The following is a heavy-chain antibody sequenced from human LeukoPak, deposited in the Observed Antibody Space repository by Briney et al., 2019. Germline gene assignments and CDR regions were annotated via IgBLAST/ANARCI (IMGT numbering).Heavy chain of an antibody. V-gene: IGHV1-69*04. D-gene: IGHD4-23*01. Sequence: SVKVSCKASGYTFTSFGISWVRQAPGQGLEWMGRIIPILGIANYAQKFQGRVTITADKSTSTAYMELSSLRSEDTAVYYCARYSDGGSSDYFDYWGQGTLVTVSS. CDR2: IIPILGIA. CDR1: GYTFTSFG. J-gene: IGHJ4*02. CDR3: ARYSDGGSSDYFDY.